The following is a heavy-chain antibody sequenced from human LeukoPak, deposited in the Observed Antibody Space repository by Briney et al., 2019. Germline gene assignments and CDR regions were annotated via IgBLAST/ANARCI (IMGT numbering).Heavy chain of an antibody. CDR1: GYALTSYG. Sequence: ASVKVSCKASGYALTSYGASWVTQAPGQGREWMGWISAYNGNTNYAQKLQGRVTMTTDTSTSTAYMELRSLRSDDTAVHYCARVGEVAAVWFDPWGQGTLVTVSS. CDR3: ARVGEVAAVWFDP. D-gene: IGHD2-15*01. J-gene: IGHJ5*02. CDR2: ISAYNGNT. V-gene: IGHV1-18*01.